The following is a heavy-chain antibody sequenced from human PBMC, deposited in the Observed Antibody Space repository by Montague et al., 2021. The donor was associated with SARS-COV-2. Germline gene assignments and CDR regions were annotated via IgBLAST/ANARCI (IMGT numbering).Heavy chain of an antibody. Sequence: SETLSLTCTVSGGSISSYYWSWIRQPPGKGLEWIGYIYYSGSTNYNPSLKSRVTISVNTSKNQFSLKLSSVTAADTAVYYCARGGGGRDGYNPWGQGTLVTVSS. J-gene: IGHJ5*02. CDR1: GGSISSYY. D-gene: IGHD5-24*01. V-gene: IGHV4-59*01. CDR3: ARGGGGRDGYNP. CDR2: IYYSGST.